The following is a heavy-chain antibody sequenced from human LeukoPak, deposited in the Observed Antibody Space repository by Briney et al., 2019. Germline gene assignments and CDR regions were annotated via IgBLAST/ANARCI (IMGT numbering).Heavy chain of an antibody. CDR1: GVTLSTYA. CDR2: IWYDGSQR. D-gene: IGHD1-14*01. J-gene: IGHJ4*02. V-gene: IGHV3-33*08. Sequence: PGGSLRLSCAASGVTLSTYAMSWVRQSPGRGLEWVAVIWYDGSQRYYADSVKGRFTISRDDSQNTIYLQMDSLRAEDTAVYYCATSSPRNYFDHWGQGTLVTVSS. CDR3: ATSSPRNYFDH.